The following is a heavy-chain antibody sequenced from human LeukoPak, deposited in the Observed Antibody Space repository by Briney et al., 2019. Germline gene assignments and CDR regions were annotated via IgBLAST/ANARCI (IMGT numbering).Heavy chain of an antibody. CDR3: ERLIGGGIEDMDA. J-gene: IGHJ6*03. D-gene: IGHD3-16*02. CDR2: INVTGT. CDR1: GCSIGTYY. V-gene: IGHV4-4*08. Sequence: KASETLSLTCTASGCSIGTYYLSWVRQSPGKGLEWIWYINVTGTSYNYYLSSRVTISVARSSNKSFLKLTSVTAAATAAYYYERLIGGGIEDMDACGRGTKVTASS.